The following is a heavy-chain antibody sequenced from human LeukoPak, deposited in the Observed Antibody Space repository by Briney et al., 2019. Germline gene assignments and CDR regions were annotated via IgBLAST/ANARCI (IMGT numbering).Heavy chain of an antibody. Sequence: GGSLRLSCAASGFTLSSYAMSWVRQAPGKGLEWVSAISGSGGSTYYADSVKGRFTISRDNSKNTLYLQMNSLRAEDTAVYYCAKDPGYYDSSGYFEWFDPWGQGTLVTVSS. CDR1: GFTLSSYA. J-gene: IGHJ5*02. D-gene: IGHD3-22*01. CDR3: AKDPGYYDSSGYFEWFDP. CDR2: ISGSGGST. V-gene: IGHV3-23*01.